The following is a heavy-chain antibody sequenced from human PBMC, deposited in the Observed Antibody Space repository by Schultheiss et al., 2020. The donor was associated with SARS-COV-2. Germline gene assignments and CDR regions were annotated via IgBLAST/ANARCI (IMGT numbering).Heavy chain of an antibody. CDR2: IYYSGST. V-gene: IGHV4-59*08. CDR1: GGSFSGYY. D-gene: IGHD3-16*01. Sequence: SETLSLTCAVYGGSFSGYYWSWIRQPPGKGLEWIGYIYYSGSTYYNPSLKSRVTISVDTSKNQFSLKLSSVTAADTAVYYCARPSGGEWYLFDYWGQGTLVTVSS. CDR3: ARPSGGEWYLFDY. J-gene: IGHJ4*02.